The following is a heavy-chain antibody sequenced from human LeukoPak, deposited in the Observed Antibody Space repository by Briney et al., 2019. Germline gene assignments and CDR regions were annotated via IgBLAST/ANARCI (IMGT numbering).Heavy chain of an antibody. V-gene: IGHV1-18*01. CDR3: VRDLGTLERMIFSDY. D-gene: IGHD1-1*01. J-gene: IGHJ4*02. CDR2: VSAYNGNI. CDR1: GYTFTSFG. Sequence: RASVKVSCKASGYTFTSFGVSWVRQAPGQGLEWMGWVSAYNGNIQYAQKLQGIVTTTTDISTSTAYMDLRSLRSDDTAVYYCVRDLGTLERMIFSDYWGQGTLVTVSS.